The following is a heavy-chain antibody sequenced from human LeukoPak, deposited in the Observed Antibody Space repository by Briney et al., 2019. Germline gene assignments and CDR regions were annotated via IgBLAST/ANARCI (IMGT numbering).Heavy chain of an antibody. CDR2: MNPNSGNT. D-gene: IGHD2-2*01. J-gene: IGHJ5*02. CDR3: ARLGLSSFWFDP. V-gene: IGHV1-8*03. CDR1: GYTFTSYD. Sequence: ASVKVSCKASGYTFTSYDINWVRQATGQGLEWMGWMNPNSGNTGYAQKFQGRVTITRNTSISTAYMELSRLRSDDTAVYYCARLGLSSFWFDPWGQGTLVTVSS.